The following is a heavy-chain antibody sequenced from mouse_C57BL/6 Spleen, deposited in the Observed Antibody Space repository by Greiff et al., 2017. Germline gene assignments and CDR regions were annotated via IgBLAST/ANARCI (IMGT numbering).Heavy chain of an antibody. CDR2: ISYSGST. D-gene: IGHD2-1*01. Sequence: EVQLQQSGPGMVKPSQSLSLTCTVTGYSITSGYDWHWIRHFPGNKLEWMGYISYSGSTNYNPSLKSRNSITHDTSKNLFFLKLNSVTTEDTATYYCARGSYGNYGFAYWGQGTLVTVSA. CDR3: ARGSYGNYGFAY. J-gene: IGHJ3*01. V-gene: IGHV3-1*01. CDR1: GYSITSGYD.